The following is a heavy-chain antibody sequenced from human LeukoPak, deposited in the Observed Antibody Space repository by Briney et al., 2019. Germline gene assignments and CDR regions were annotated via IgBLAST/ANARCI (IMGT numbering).Heavy chain of an antibody. CDR1: GYTFTGYY. Sequence: ASVKLSCKASGYTFTGYYMHWVRQAPGQGLEWMGWINPNSGGTNYAQKFQGRVTMTRDTSISTAYMELSRLRSDDTAVYYCARDGRNTYYYDSSGYYTGDWFDPWGQGTLVTVSS. D-gene: IGHD3-22*01. J-gene: IGHJ5*02. CDR2: INPNSGGT. CDR3: ARDGRNTYYYDSSGYYTGDWFDP. V-gene: IGHV1-2*02.